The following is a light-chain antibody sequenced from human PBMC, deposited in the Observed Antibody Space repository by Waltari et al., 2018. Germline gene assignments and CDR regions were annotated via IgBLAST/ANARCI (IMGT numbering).Light chain of an antibody. J-gene: IGLJ2*01. CDR1: SSDVGNYKR. CDR2: AVS. Sequence: QYALTQSASVSGSPGQSITISYTGTSSDVGNYKRVSWYQQHPGKAPKLMIYAVSKRPSGVSDRFSGSKSGDMASLTISGLQPEDEAEYFCSSYAGSSKGVFGGGTKVTVL. V-gene: IGLV2-23*02. CDR3: SSYAGSSKGV.